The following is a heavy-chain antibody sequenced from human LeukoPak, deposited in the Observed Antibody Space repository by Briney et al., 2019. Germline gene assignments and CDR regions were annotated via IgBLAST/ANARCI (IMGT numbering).Heavy chain of an antibody. J-gene: IGHJ4*02. CDR2: MSPNSGDT. Sequence: GASVKVSCKTSGYSFSDFHINWVRQATGQGLEWLGWMSPNSGDTGYAQKFQGRVTMTSDSSISTAYMELSSLRSEDTAIYYCVRTPPNWGFDYWGQGTLVTVSS. CDR1: GYSFSDFH. CDR3: VRTPPNWGFDY. V-gene: IGHV1-8*01. D-gene: IGHD7-27*01.